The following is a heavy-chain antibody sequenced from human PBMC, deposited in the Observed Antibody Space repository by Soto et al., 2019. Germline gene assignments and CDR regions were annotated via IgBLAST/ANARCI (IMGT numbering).Heavy chain of an antibody. V-gene: IGHV3-21*01. Sequence: GGSLRLSCAASGFTFSSYSMNWVRQAPGKGLEWVSSISSSSSYIYYADSVKGRFTISRDNAKNSLYLQMNSLRAEDTAVYYCARALDDSSGYPGYWGQGTLVTVSS. CDR2: ISSSSSYI. D-gene: IGHD3-22*01. J-gene: IGHJ4*02. CDR1: GFTFSSYS. CDR3: ARALDDSSGYPGY.